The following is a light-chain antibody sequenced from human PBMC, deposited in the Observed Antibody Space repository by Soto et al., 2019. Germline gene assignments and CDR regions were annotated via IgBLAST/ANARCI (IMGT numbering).Light chain of an antibody. CDR3: QQSYSTPFI. CDR2: EAS. CDR1: QTITYY. Sequence: DIQMTQSPSSLSASVGDRVTITCRASQTITYYLNWYQQKPGEAPKLLIYEASSLSSGVPSRFSGSGSGTDFTLTISSLQPEDFATYYCQQSYSTPFIFGPGTKVD. V-gene: IGKV1-39*01. J-gene: IGKJ3*01.